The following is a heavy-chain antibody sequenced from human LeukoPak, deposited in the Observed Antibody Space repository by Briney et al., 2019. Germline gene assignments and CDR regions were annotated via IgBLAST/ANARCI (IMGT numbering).Heavy chain of an antibody. CDR3: EIYTGYDSF. CDR1: GYTFTSYD. CDR2: MSPDSGHT. Sequence: ASVKVSCKASGYTFTSYDITWVRQATGQGLEWMGWMSPDSGHTGYAQTFRGRVTLTRNTSVSTAFMELSSLRSEDTAVYYCEIYTGYDSFWGQGTLVTVSS. V-gene: IGHV1-8*01. D-gene: IGHD5-12*01. J-gene: IGHJ4*02.